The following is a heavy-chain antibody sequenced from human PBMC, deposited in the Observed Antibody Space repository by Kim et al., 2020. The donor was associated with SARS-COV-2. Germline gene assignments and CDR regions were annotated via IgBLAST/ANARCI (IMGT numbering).Heavy chain of an antibody. D-gene: IGHD6-6*01. Sequence: GGSLRLSCAASGFTFSNAWMSWVRQAPGKGLEWVGRIKSKTDGGTTDYAAPVKGRFTISRDDSKNTLYLQMNSLKTEDTAVYYCTTDFSSSSSFDYWGQGTLVTVSS. CDR1: GFTFSNAW. CDR2: IKSKTDGGTT. V-gene: IGHV3-15*01. CDR3: TTDFSSSSSFDY. J-gene: IGHJ4*02.